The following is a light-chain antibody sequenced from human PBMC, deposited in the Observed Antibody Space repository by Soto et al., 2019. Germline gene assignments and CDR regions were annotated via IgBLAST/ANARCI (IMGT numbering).Light chain of an antibody. CDR2: GAS. CDR1: QSVTSNF. CDR3: QQYGSSPYT. J-gene: IGKJ2*01. Sequence: EIVLTQSPGTVSLSPVERVTLSCRASQSVTSNFLAWYQQKPGQAPRLLISGASRRATGIPDKFTGSGSGTDFTLTISRLEAEDFALYYCQQYGSSPYTFGQGTKVDIK. V-gene: IGKV3-20*01.